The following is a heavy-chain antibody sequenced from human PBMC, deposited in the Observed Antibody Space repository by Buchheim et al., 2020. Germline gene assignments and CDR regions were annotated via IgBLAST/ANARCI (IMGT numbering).Heavy chain of an antibody. J-gene: IGHJ1*01. V-gene: IGHV3-33*01. Sequence: QVQLVESGGGVVQPGRSLRLSCAASGFTFSSYGMHWVRQAPGKGLEWVAVIWYDGSNKYYADSVKGRFTISRDNSKNTLYLQMNSLRAEDTAVYYCARDPAGIAARHNQAEYFQHWGQGTL. CDR3: ARDPAGIAARHNQAEYFQH. D-gene: IGHD6-6*01. CDR2: IWYDGSNK. CDR1: GFTFSSYG.